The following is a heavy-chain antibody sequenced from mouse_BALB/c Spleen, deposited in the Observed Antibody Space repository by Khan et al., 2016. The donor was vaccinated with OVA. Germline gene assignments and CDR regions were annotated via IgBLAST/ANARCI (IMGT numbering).Heavy chain of an antibody. CDR3: AYHLTGTFAY. CDR1: GFTFSSYS. Sequence: EVELVESGGGLVKPGGSLKLSGAASGFTFSSYSMSWVRQTPDKRLEWVASISSGGDYTYYPDSVKGRFSISRDNAKNPLFLQMSDLKTEDTAMYYCAYHLTGTFAYWGQGTLVTVSA. J-gene: IGHJ3*01. D-gene: IGHD4-1*01. V-gene: IGHV5-6*01. CDR2: ISSGGDYT.